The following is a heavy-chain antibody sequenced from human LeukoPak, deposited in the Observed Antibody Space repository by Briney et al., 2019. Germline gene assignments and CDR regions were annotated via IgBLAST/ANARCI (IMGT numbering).Heavy chain of an antibody. D-gene: IGHD6-19*01. CDR2: IKRDGSDK. J-gene: IGHJ4*02. CDR1: GFTFSLSW. V-gene: IGHV3-7*01. CDR3: ARALYNRGWYPDYFDS. Sequence: GGSLRLSCAASGFTFSLSWMSWVRQAPGKGLEWVANIKRDGSDKYYVGSVEGRFTISRDNDKNSLYLQMSSLRAEDTAIYYCARALYNRGWYPDYFDSWGQGALVTVSS.